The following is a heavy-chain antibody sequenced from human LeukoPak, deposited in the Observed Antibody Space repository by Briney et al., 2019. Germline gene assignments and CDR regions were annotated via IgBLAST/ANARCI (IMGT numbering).Heavy chain of an antibody. CDR3: ARPYYDFWSGCSPYYYYMDV. J-gene: IGHJ6*03. CDR2: INQGGSVK. D-gene: IGHD3-3*01. Sequence: GGSLRLSCAASGFTFRSYWMSWVRQAPGKGLEWVANINQGGSVKYYVDSVKGRFTISRDNAKNSLYLQMNSLRAEDTAVYYCARPYYDFWSGCSPYYYYMDVWGKGTTVTVSS. CDR1: GFTFRSYW. V-gene: IGHV3-7*01.